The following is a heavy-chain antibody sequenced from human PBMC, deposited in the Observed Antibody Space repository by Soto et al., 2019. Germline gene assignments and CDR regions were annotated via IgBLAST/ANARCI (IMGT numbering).Heavy chain of an antibody. Sequence: GGSLRLSCAASGFPFSTHAMSWVRQAPGKGLEWVSSINGSGASTYYADSVKGRFTISRDNSRNILYLQMNSLSADDTAVYYCAKVGGGYSFGSYYYFVDVWGKGTTVTVSS. CDR1: GFPFSTHA. CDR2: INGSGAST. D-gene: IGHD1-26*01. V-gene: IGHV3-23*01. J-gene: IGHJ6*03. CDR3: AKVGGGYSFGSYYYFVDV.